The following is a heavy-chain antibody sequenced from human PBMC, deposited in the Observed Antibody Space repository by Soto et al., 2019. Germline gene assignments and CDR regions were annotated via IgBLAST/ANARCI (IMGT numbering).Heavy chain of an antibody. Sequence: SETLSLTCTVSGGSMRNYFWTWIRQPPGKGLEWIGYIHYSGATSFFPSYNPSLRSRVTISEDTSKNQFSLKLLSVTTADTAVYFCAAGEASSRNLAPYYLDFWGQGTLVTVSS. CDR3: AAGEASSRNLAPYYLDF. D-gene: IGHD6-13*01. CDR2: IHYSGAT. V-gene: IGHV4-59*01. J-gene: IGHJ4*02. CDR1: GGSMRNYF.